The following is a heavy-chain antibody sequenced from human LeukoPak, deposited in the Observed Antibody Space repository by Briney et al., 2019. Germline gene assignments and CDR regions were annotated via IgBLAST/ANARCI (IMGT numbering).Heavy chain of an antibody. CDR1: GFTFSSYS. D-gene: IGHD3-22*01. CDR2: ISYDGSNK. V-gene: IGHV3-30*03. Sequence: GGSLRLSCAASGFTFSSYSMNWVRQAPGKGLEWVAVISYDGSNKYYADSVKGRFTISRDNSKNTLYLQMNSLRAEDTAVYYCARDLTPLYYYDSSAAGTAFDIWGQGTMVTVSS. CDR3: ARDLTPLYYYDSSAAGTAFDI. J-gene: IGHJ3*02.